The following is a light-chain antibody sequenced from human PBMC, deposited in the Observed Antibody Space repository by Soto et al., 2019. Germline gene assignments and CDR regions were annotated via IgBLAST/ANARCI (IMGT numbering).Light chain of an antibody. CDR1: QSISSY. CDR3: QPYNNWPLT. Sequence: DIQMTQSPSSLSASVGDRVTITCRASQSISSYFNWYQQKPGKAPKLLIYAASTLQSGVPSRFSGSGSGTDFTLTINSLQSEDFAIYYCQPYNNWPLTFGGGTKVDI. V-gene: IGKV1-39*01. CDR2: AAS. J-gene: IGKJ4*01.